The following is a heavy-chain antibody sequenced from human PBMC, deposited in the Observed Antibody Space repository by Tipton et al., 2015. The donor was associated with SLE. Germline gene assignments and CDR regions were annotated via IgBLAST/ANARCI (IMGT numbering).Heavy chain of an antibody. CDR2: IWYDGSNK. V-gene: IGHV3-33*06. D-gene: IGHD6-19*01. Sequence: SLRLSCAASGFTFSSYGMHWVRQAPGKGLEWVAVIWYDGSNKYYADSVKGRFTISRDNSKNTLYLQMNSLRAEDTAVYYCAKEQAVAVDGMDVWGQGTTVTVSS. CDR1: GFTFSSYG. J-gene: IGHJ6*02. CDR3: AKEQAVAVDGMDV.